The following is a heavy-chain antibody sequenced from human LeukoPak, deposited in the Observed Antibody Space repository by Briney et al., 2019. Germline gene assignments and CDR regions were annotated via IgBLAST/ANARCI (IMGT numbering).Heavy chain of an antibody. J-gene: IGHJ4*02. D-gene: IGHD2-8*01. CDR3: VFTAQSLVNGPLFDY. CDR2: IIPIFGTA. Sequence: SVKVSCKASGGTLSSYAISWVRQAPGQGLEWMGGIIPIFGTANYAQKFQGRVTITADESTSTAYMELSSLRSEDTAVYYCVFTAQSLVNGPLFDYWGQGTLVTVSS. V-gene: IGHV1-69*13. CDR1: GGTLSSYA.